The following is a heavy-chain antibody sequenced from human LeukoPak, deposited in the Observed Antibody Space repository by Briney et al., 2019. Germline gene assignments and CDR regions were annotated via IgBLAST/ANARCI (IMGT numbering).Heavy chain of an antibody. CDR2: MNPNSGNT. D-gene: IGHD6-13*01. Sequence: AASVKVSCKASGGTFSSYAISWVRQATGQGLEWMGWMNPNSGNTGYAQKFQGRVTMTRNTSISTAYMELSSLRSEDAAVYYCVYSSQTVSYYYGMDVWGQGTTVTVSS. J-gene: IGHJ6*02. V-gene: IGHV1-8*02. CDR3: VYSSQTVSYYYGMDV. CDR1: GGTFSSYA.